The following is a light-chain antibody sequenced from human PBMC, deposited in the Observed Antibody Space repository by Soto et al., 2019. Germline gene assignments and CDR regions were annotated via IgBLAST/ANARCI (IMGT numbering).Light chain of an antibody. CDR3: QQYGSSPWT. Sequence: EIVLTQSPGTLSLSPGERATLSCRASQSVTSSYLAWYQQKPGQAPRLLIYGASSRATGIPERFSGSESGTDFTITISRLEPEDFAVYYCQQYGSSPWTFGQGTKVEIK. V-gene: IGKV3-20*01. J-gene: IGKJ1*01. CDR1: QSVTSSY. CDR2: GAS.